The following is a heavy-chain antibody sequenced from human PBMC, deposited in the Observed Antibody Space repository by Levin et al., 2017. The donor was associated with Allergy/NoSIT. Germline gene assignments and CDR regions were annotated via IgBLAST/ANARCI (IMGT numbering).Heavy chain of an antibody. CDR3: ARDGSSWYGGIDY. Sequence: SETLSLTCAVYGGSFSGYYWSWIRQPPGKGLEWIGEINHSGSTNYNPSLKSRVTISVDTSKNQFSLKLSSVTAADTAVYYCARDGSSWYGGIDYWGQGTLVTVSS. CDR1: GGSFSGYY. CDR2: INHSGST. J-gene: IGHJ4*02. V-gene: IGHV4-34*01. D-gene: IGHD6-13*01.